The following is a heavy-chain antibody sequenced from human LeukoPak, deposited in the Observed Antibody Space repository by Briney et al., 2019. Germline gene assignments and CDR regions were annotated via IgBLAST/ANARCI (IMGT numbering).Heavy chain of an antibody. V-gene: IGHV4-34*01. CDR2: INHSGST. CDR1: GGSFSGYY. Sequence: PSETLSLTCAVYGGSFSGYYWSWLRQPPGKGLELIGEINHSGSTNYNPSLKSRVNISVDTSKNQFSLKLTSVTAADTAVYYCARYRSYCTSTTCYRDWFDPWGQGTLVTVSS. CDR3: ARYRSYCTSTTCYRDWFDP. D-gene: IGHD2-2*01. J-gene: IGHJ5*02.